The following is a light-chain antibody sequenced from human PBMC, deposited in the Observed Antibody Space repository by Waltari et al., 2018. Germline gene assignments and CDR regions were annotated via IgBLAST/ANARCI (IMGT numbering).Light chain of an antibody. J-gene: IGLJ1*01. Sequence: QSVLTQPPSVSGAPGQRVTIACTGSSSNIGANKDVPCNQQVPGTAPNPPRYDNSNRPSGVPDRFSASKSGTSASLAITGLQADDEADYYCQSYDSSLSRYVFGSGTEVTVL. CDR1: SSNIGANKD. V-gene: IGLV1-40*01. CDR2: DNS. CDR3: QSYDSSLSRYV.